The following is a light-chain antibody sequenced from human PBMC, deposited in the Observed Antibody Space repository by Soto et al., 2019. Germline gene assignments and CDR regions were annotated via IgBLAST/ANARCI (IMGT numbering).Light chain of an antibody. CDR2: GNS. CDR1: SSNIGAGYD. V-gene: IGLV1-40*01. CDR3: QSYDSSLSGSNV. Sequence: QSVLTQPPSVSGAPGQRVTISCTGSSSNIGAGYDVHWYQQLPGTAPKLLIYGNSNRPSGVPDRFSGSKSGTSASQAITGLQAEDEADYYCQSYDSSLSGSNVFGGGTQLTVL. J-gene: IGLJ3*02.